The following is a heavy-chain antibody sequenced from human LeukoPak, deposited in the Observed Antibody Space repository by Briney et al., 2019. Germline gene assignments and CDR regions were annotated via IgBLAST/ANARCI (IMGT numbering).Heavy chain of an antibody. CDR3: ARALAAAGT. CDR2: INSDGTTT. D-gene: IGHD6-13*01. CDR1: GFTFSSYW. Sequence: GGSLRLSCVASGFTFSSYWMHWVRQVPGKGLVWVSLINSDGTTTNHADSVKGRFTISRDDAKNSLYLQMNSLRAEATAVYYCARALAAAGTWGQGTLVTVSS. J-gene: IGHJ4*02. V-gene: IGHV3-74*01.